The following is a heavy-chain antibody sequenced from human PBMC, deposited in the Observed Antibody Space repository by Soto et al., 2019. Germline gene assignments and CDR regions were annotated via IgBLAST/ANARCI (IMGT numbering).Heavy chain of an antibody. CDR2: FDPEYGET. V-gene: IGHV1-24*01. CDR3: ATVFDSSGYYGDAFDI. D-gene: IGHD3-22*01. CDR1: GFTLTELS. J-gene: IGHJ3*02. Sequence: ASVKVSCKVSGFTLTELSIHWVRQAPLKGLEWMVGFDPEYGETMYAQKFQGRVTMTEDTSTDTAYMELSSLSSEDTAVYYCATVFDSSGYYGDAFDIWGQGTMVTVSS.